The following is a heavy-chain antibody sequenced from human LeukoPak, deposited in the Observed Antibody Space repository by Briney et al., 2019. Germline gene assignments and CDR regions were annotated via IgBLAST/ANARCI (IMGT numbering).Heavy chain of an antibody. CDR2: IYTSGST. CDR3: AARPWGPDSGYDDY. D-gene: IGHD5-12*01. J-gene: IGHJ4*02. V-gene: IGHV4-4*07. CDR1: GGSISSYY. Sequence: SETLSLTCTVSGGSISSYYWSWIRQPAGKGLEWIGRIYTSGSTNYNPSLKSRVTMSVDTSKNQCSLKLSSVTPADTAVYYCAARPWGPDSGYDDYWGQGTLVTVSS.